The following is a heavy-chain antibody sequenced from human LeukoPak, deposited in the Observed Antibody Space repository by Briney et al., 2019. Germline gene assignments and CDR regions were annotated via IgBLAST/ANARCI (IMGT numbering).Heavy chain of an antibody. V-gene: IGHV5-51*01. CDR1: GYSFTSYW. Sequence: GESLKISCKGSGYSFTSYWIGWVRQMPGKGLEWMGIIYPGDSDTRYSPSFQGQVTILADKSISTAYLQWSSLKASDTAMYYCARNSGLYYYGSGSSIDYWGQGTLVTVSS. J-gene: IGHJ4*02. CDR3: ARNSGLYYYGSGSSIDY. D-gene: IGHD3-10*01. CDR2: IYPGDSDT.